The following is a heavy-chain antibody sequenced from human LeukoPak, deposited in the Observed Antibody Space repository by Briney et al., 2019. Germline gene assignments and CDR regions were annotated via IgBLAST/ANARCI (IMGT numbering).Heavy chain of an antibody. V-gene: IGHV3-23*01. J-gene: IGHJ4*02. CDR3: AKDQVAKQWLVRALDY. CDR1: GFTFSNYA. Sequence: PGGSLRLSCAASGFTFSNYAMSWVRQAPGKGLEWVSAISASGGSTYYADSVKGRFTISRDNSKNTLYLQMNSLRAEDTAVYYCAKDQVAKQWLVRALDYWGQGTLVTVSS. CDR2: ISASGGST. D-gene: IGHD6-19*01.